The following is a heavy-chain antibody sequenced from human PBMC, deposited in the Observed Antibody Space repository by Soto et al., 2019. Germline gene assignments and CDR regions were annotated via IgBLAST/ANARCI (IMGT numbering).Heavy chain of an antibody. Sequence: GGSLRLSCAASGFTVSSNYMNWVRQAPGKGLEWVSVIYSGDSTYYADSVKGRFTISRDNSKNTLYLQMNSLRAEDTAVYYCGRAVTQILYFQHWGQGTPVTVSS. J-gene: IGHJ1*01. CDR1: GFTVSSNY. V-gene: IGHV3-66*01. D-gene: IGHD4-17*01. CDR2: IYSGDST. CDR3: GRAVTQILYFQH.